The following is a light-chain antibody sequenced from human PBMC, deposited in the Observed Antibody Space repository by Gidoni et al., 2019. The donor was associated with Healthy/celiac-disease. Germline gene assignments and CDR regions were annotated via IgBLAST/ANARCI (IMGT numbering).Light chain of an antibody. Sequence: QSALTQPASVSGPPGQSITISCTGTSSDVGGYNYVFWYQQHPGKAPKLMIYDVSNRPSGVSNRFSGSKSGNTASLTISGLQAEDEADYYCSSYTSSSKEVFGTGTKVTVL. J-gene: IGLJ1*01. V-gene: IGLV2-14*01. CDR2: DVS. CDR3: SSYTSSSKEV. CDR1: SSDVGGYNY.